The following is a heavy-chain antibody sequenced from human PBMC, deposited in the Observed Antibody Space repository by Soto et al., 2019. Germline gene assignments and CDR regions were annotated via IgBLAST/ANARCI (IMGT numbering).Heavy chain of an antibody. V-gene: IGHV3-23*01. J-gene: IGHJ5*01. CDR1: GFIFRSYA. Sequence: EVQLLESGGGLVQPGGSLRLSCAASGFIFRSYAMNWVRQAPGKGLERVSGISGSGDSTYYADAVKGRFTISRDNSKNTLFLQMNSLRDDDGAVYYCAKAGAGGFRGWDTFNWFDSWGQGILVTVSS. D-gene: IGHD5-18*01. CDR2: ISGSGDST. CDR3: AKAGAGGFRGWDTFNWFDS.